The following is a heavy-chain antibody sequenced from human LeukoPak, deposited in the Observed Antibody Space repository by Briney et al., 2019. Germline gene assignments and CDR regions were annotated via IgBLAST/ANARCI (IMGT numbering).Heavy chain of an antibody. CDR3: AKESANDSSGYYPDYFDY. V-gene: IGHV3-30*18. CDR2: ISYDGSNK. D-gene: IGHD3-22*01. Sequence: SGGSLRLSCAASGFTFSSYGMHWVRQAPGKGLEWVAVISYDGSNKYYADSVKGRFTISRDNSKSTLYLQMNSLRAEDTAVYYCAKESANDSSGYYPDYFDYWGQGTLVTVSS. CDR1: GFTFSSYG. J-gene: IGHJ4*02.